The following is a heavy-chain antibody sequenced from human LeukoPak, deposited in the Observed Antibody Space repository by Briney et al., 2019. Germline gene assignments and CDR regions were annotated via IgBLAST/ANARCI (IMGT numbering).Heavy chain of an antibody. CDR1: GGSVSSGSYY. Sequence: PSETLSLTCTVSGGSVSSGSYYWTWIRQPPGKGLEWIGYIYYSGSTNYNPSLKSRVIISVDTSKNQFSLKLSSVTAADTAVYYCARAIRMVRGVIPFYYGMDVWGKGTTVTVSS. D-gene: IGHD3-10*01. CDR3: ARAIRMVRGVIPFYYGMDV. J-gene: IGHJ6*04. CDR2: IYYSGST. V-gene: IGHV4-61*01.